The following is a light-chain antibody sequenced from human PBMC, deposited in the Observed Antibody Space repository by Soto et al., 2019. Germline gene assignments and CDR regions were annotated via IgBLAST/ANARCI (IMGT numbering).Light chain of an antibody. CDR3: QSYDSSLSASV. CDR2: DNI. CDR1: SSNIGAGYD. J-gene: IGLJ3*02. Sequence: QSVLTQPPSVSGAPGQRVTISCTGSSSNIGAGYDVHWYQRLPGTAPKLLIYDNIYRPSGVPGRFSGSKSGTSASLAISGLQAEDEADYFCQSYDSSLSASVFGGGTKLTVL. V-gene: IGLV1-40*01.